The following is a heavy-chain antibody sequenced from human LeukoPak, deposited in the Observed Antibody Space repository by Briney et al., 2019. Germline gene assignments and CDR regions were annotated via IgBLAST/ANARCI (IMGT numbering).Heavy chain of an antibody. V-gene: IGHV4-30-2*01. CDR2: IYHSGST. CDR1: GGSINNGGYY. CDR3: ARDPVLHIPDYFDY. J-gene: IGHJ4*02. D-gene: IGHD2-21*01. Sequence: SETLSLTCTVSGGSINNGGYYWSWIRQPPGKGLEWIGYIYHSGSTYYNPSLKSRVTISVDRSKNQFSLKLSSVTAADTAVFYCARDPVLHIPDYFDYWGQGTLVTVSS.